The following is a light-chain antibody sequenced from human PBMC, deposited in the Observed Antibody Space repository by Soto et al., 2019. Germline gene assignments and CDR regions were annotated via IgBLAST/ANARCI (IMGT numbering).Light chain of an antibody. CDR2: EAS. CDR3: QQYEILPS. V-gene: IGKV1-33*01. CDR1: QDIRDY. Sequence: DIQMTQSPSSLSASVGDRVTFTCQASQDIRDYLNWYQHKPGKPPQLLIYEASNLQTGVPSRFSASGSGTDFTFSISSLQPEDIATYYCQQYEILPSFGQGTKLEIE. J-gene: IGKJ2*01.